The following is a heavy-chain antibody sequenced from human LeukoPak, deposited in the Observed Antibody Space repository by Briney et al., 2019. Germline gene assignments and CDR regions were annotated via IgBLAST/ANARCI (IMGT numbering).Heavy chain of an antibody. CDR3: TRVFPRGLYYYYYMDV. Sequence: GGSLRLSCTASGFTFGEYAMSWVRQAPGKGREWVGCIRSKAYGGTTEYAASVKGRFTISRDDSNSIAYLQMNSLKTEDTAVYYCTRVFPRGLYYYYYMDVWVKGTTVTVSS. CDR2: IRSKAYGGTT. V-gene: IGHV3-49*04. CDR1: GFTFGEYA. J-gene: IGHJ6*03.